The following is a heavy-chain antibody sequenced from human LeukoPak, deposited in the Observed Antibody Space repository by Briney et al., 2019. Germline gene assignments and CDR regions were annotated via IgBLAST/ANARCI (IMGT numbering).Heavy chain of an antibody. CDR1: GFTFCDYA. Sequence: GGSLRLSCTASGFTFCDYAMSWVRQAPGKGLEWVGFIRSKAYGGTTEYAASVKGRFTISRDDSKSIAYLQMNSLKTEDTAVYYCTRVPYNWNDVPLDYWGQGTLVTVSS. J-gene: IGHJ4*02. CDR3: TRVPYNWNDVPLDY. V-gene: IGHV3-49*04. D-gene: IGHD1-1*01. CDR2: IRSKAYGGTT.